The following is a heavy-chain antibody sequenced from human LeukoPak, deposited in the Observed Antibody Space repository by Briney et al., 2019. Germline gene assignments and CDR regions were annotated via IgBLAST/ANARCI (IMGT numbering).Heavy chain of an antibody. V-gene: IGHV3-23*01. J-gene: IGHJ4*02. Sequence: GGSLRLSCAASGFTFSSYAMSWVRQAPGKGLEWASAISGSGGSAYYADSVKGRFTISRDNSKNTLYLQMNSLRAEDTAVYYCAIGGINYVAYWGQGTLVTVSS. D-gene: IGHD2-21*01. CDR2: ISGSGGSA. CDR1: GFTFSSYA. CDR3: AIGGINYVAY.